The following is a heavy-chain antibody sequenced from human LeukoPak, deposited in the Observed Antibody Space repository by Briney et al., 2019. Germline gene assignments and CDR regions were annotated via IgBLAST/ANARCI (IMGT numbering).Heavy chain of an antibody. CDR1: GFTFSSYS. J-gene: IGHJ4*02. CDR2: ISSSSSYI. CDR3: ARGYCSGGSCRKLDY. D-gene: IGHD2-15*01. Sequence: PGGSLRLSCAASGFTFSSYSMNWVRQAPGKGLEWVSSISSSSSYIYHADSVKGRFTISRDNAKNSLYLQMNSLRAEDTAVYYCARGYCSGGSCRKLDYWGQGTLVTVSS. V-gene: IGHV3-21*01.